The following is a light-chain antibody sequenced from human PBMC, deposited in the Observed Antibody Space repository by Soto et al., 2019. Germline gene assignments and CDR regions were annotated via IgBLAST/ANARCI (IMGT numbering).Light chain of an antibody. V-gene: IGKV3-20*01. Sequence: EIVLTQSPGTLSLSPGERATLSCRTIQSVSNNYLAWYQQKPGQAPRLLIYGASSRATGIPDRFSGSGSGTDFTLSISRLEPEDFAVYYCQQYSSLWTFGQGTKVEIK. CDR3: QQYSSLWT. CDR2: GAS. J-gene: IGKJ1*01. CDR1: QSVSNNY.